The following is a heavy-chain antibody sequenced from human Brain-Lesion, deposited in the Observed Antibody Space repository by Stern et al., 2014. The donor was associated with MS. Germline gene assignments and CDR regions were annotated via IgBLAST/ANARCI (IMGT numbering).Heavy chain of an antibody. J-gene: IGHJ1*01. CDR1: GFSFSTYA. CDR2: ISGRGGPT. CDR3: AKWPHHIAVAGTRYFQH. V-gene: IGHV3-23*04. Sequence: EMQLVESGGGLVQPGGSLRLSCAASGFSFSTYAMSWVRQTPGKGLQWVSGISGRGGPTYYADSVKGRFTISRDNSKNTLYLQMDSLRADDTAVYYCAKWPHHIAVAGTRYFQHWGQGTLVTVSS. D-gene: IGHD6-19*01.